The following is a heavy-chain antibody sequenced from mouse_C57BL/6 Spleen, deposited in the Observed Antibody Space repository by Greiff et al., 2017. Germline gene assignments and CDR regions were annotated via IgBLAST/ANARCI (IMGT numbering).Heavy chain of an antibody. J-gene: IGHJ4*01. CDR1: GYSITSGYD. CDR2: ISYSGST. V-gene: IGHV3-1*01. D-gene: IGHD4-1*01. CDR3: ARGGSGARAMDY. Sequence: EVQGVESGPGMVKPSQSLSLTCTVTGYSITSGYDWHWIRHFPGNKLEWMGYISYSGSTNYNPSLKSRISITHDTSKNHFFLKLNSVTTEDTATYYYARGGSGARAMDYWGQGTSVTVSS.